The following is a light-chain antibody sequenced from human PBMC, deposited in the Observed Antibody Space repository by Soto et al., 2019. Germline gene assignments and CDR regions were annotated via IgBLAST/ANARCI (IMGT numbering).Light chain of an antibody. J-gene: IGKJ1*01. CDR2: GAS. Sequence: EIVMPQAPATLSVSPGPGASLSCRASQSVSTTVAWYHQKPGQAPRLLVYGASTRATGIPARFSGSGAGTDFTLTITSLQSEDFGVYFCQQYKDWPTTFGQGTKVDIK. CDR3: QQYKDWPTT. CDR1: QSVSTT. V-gene: IGKV3-15*01.